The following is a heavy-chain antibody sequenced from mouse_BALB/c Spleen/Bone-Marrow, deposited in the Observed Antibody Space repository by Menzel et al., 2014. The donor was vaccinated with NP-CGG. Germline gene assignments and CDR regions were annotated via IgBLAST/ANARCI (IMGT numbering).Heavy chain of an antibody. J-gene: IGHJ4*01. V-gene: IGHV1-7*01. CDR3: TRSTGAMDY. CDR1: DYTFTSYW. CDR2: INPSTGYT. Sequence: VKLQESGAELAKPGASVKMSCKASDYTFTSYWMHWVKQRPGQGLEWIGYINPSTGYTEYNQNFKDKATLTADKSSITAYMQLSSLTSEDSAVYYCTRSTGAMDYWGQGTSATVSS. D-gene: IGHD3-2*01.